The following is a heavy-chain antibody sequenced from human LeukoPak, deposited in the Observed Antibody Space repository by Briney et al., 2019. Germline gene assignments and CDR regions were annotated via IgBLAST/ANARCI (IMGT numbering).Heavy chain of an antibody. V-gene: IGHV3-30*02. CDR3: AKDSISRGWIDAFGI. D-gene: IGHD6-19*01. Sequence: GGSLRLSCAASGFTFSSYGMHWVRQAPGKGLEWVAFIRYDGSNKYYADSVKGRFTISRDNSKNTLYLQMNSLRAEDTAVYYCAKDSISRGWIDAFGIWGQGTMVTVSS. J-gene: IGHJ3*02. CDR2: IRYDGSNK. CDR1: GFTFSSYG.